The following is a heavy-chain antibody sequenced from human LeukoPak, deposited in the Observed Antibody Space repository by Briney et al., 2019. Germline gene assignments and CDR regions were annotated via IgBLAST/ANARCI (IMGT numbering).Heavy chain of an antibody. V-gene: IGHV3-23*01. Sequence: GGSLRLSCAASGFTFSAYAMTWVRQAPGKGLEWVSGISGSGGSTYYADSVKGRFTISRDNSKNTLYLQMNSLRAEDTAVYYCAKDLEAITFGGVIGFDAFDIWGQGTMVTVSS. J-gene: IGHJ3*02. CDR1: GFTFSAYA. D-gene: IGHD3-16*01. CDR3: AKDLEAITFGGVIGFDAFDI. CDR2: ISGSGGST.